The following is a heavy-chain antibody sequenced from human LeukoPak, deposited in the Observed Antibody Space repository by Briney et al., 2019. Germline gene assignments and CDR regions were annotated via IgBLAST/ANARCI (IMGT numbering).Heavy chain of an antibody. J-gene: IGHJ4*02. CDR3: ARVPGTGSSSGAFDY. CDR1: GYTFTGYY. CDR2: INPSSGGT. D-gene: IGHD6-6*01. Sequence: GASVKVSCKASGYTFTGYYMHWVRQAPGQGLEWMEWINPSSGGTNYAQKFQGRVTMTRDTSISTAYMELSRLRSDDTAVYYCARVPGTGSSSGAFDYWGQGTLVTVSS. V-gene: IGHV1-2*02.